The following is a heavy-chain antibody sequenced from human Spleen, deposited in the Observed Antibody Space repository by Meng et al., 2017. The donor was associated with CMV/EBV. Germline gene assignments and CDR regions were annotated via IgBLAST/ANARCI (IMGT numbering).Heavy chain of an antibody. V-gene: IGHV4-61*01. CDR2: IFYSGRT. CDR3: ARVKGDYGDDLPVDY. Sequence: LSCTVSCGSVSSGSYYWSWIREPPGKGLEWIGYIFYSGRTNYNPSLKSRITISVHTSKNQFSLKLSSVTAADTAVYFCARVKGDYGDDLPVDYWGQGTLVTVSS. D-gene: IGHD4-17*01. J-gene: IGHJ4*02. CDR1: CGSVSSGSYY.